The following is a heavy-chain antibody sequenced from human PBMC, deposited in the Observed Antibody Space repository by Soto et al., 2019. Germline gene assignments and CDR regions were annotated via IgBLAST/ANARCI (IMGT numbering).Heavy chain of an antibody. J-gene: IGHJ4*02. CDR1: GFTFSSYG. CDR2: IWYDGSNK. V-gene: IGHV3-33*01. Sequence: QEQLVESGGGVVPPGRSLRLSGAASGFTFSSYGMHWVRQAPGKGLQGVSFIWYDGSNKYYADSVKGRFTISRDNSKNTLYLQMNNLRAEDTAVYYCARESDYDSSGYYSGVGGFDYWGQGTLVTVSS. CDR3: ARESDYDSSGYYSGVGGFDY. D-gene: IGHD3-22*01.